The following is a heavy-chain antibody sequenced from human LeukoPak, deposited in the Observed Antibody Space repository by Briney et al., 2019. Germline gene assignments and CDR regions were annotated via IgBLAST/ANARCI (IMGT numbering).Heavy chain of an antibody. J-gene: IGHJ4*02. D-gene: IGHD1-1*01. CDR1: GGSFIGYH. CDR3: ARWNEV. V-gene: IGHV4-34*01. CDR2: IDYSGST. Sequence: SETLSLTCAVYGGSFIGYHWGCIRQPPGKGLEWIGQIDYSGSTNYNPSLKSRVTISIDTSKNQFSLKLSSVTAADTAMYYCARWNEVCGQGTLVTVSS.